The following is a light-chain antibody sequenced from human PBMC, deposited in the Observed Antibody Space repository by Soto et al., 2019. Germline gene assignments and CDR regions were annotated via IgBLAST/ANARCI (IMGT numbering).Light chain of an antibody. V-gene: IGKV1-39*01. CDR2: RAS. CDR1: QSISTY. Sequence: DIQMTQSPSSLSASVGDRVTISCRARQSISTYLNWYQQKSGTAPRLLIYRASSVKSGVPPRFSGSGSGRDFTLTISSLRPEDIATYFCQQSYSSPPWTFGQGTKVEVK. J-gene: IGKJ1*01. CDR3: QQSYSSPPWT.